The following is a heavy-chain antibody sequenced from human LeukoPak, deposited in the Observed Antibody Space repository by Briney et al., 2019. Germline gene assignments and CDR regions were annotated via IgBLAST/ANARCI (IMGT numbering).Heavy chain of an antibody. J-gene: IGHJ4*02. V-gene: IGHV4-39*01. D-gene: IGHD6-13*01. CDR3: ARHGGGEQPWQQLADY. CDR2: IYYSGST. CDR1: GGSISSSSYY. Sequence: PSETLSLTCTVSGGSISSSSYYWGWIRQPPGKGLEWIGSIYYSGSTYYNPSLKSRVTISVDTSKNQFSLKLSSVTAADTAVYYCARHGGGEQPWQQLADYWGQGTLVTVSS.